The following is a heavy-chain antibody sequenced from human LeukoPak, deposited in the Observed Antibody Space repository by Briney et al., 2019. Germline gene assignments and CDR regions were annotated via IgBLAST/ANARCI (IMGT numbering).Heavy chain of an antibody. CDR1: GGSISSGGYY. Sequence: SQTLSLTCTVSGGSISSGGYYWSWIRQHPGKGLEWLGYIYYSGSTYYNPSLKSRVTISVDTSKNQFSLKLSSVTAADTAVYYCARSRYDILTGPTDFDYWGQGTLVTVSS. J-gene: IGHJ4*02. D-gene: IGHD3-9*01. CDR3: ARSRYDILTGPTDFDY. CDR2: IYYSGST. V-gene: IGHV4-31*03.